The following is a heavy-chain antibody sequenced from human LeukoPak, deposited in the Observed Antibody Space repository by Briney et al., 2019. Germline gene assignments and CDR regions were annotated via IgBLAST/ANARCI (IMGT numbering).Heavy chain of an antibody. CDR2: ISGSGGST. V-gene: IGHV3-23*01. J-gene: IGHJ3*02. Sequence: PGGSLRLSCAASGFTFSSYAMSWVRQAPGKGLELVSAISGSGGSTYYADSVKGRFTISRDNSKNTLYLQMNSLRAEDTAVYYCAKDGRVLEIIDIWGQGTMVTVSS. CDR1: GFTFSSYA. D-gene: IGHD3-3*01. CDR3: AKDGRVLEIIDI.